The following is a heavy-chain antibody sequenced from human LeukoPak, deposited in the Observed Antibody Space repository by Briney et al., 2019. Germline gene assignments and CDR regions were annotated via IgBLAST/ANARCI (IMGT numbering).Heavy chain of an antibody. J-gene: IGHJ4*02. CDR2: ITNGGSTI. D-gene: IGHD1-1*01. CDR3: ARDHNYAFDN. V-gene: IGHV3-11*01. CDR1: GFTFSDYN. Sequence: GGSLRLSCAASGFTFSDYNMNWVRQAPGKGLEWVSYITNGGSTIHHADSVKGRFTISRDNAKKTLYLQMISLRAEDTAVYYCARDHNYAFDNWGQGTLVSVAS.